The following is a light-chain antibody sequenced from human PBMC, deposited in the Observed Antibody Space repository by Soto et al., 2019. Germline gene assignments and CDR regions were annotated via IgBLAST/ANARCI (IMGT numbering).Light chain of an antibody. J-gene: IGKJ5*01. CDR3: QQYNNWPPIT. V-gene: IGKV3-15*01. Sequence: EIXXTQXPATLXVSPGERATLSCRASQSVNSNLAWYQQKPGQAPRLLIYGASTRATGIPTRFSGSGSGTEFTLTISSLQSEDFAVYYCQQYNNWPPITFGQGTRLEIK. CDR2: GAS. CDR1: QSVNSN.